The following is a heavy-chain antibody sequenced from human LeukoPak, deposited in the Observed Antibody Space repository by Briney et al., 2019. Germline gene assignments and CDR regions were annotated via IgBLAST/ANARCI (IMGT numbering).Heavy chain of an antibody. V-gene: IGHV3-48*04. CDR2: ISSSSSTI. Sequence: PGGSLRLSCAASGFTFSSYSMNWVRQAPGKGLEWVSYISSSSSTIYYADSVKGRFTISRDNAKNTLYLQMNSLRAEDTAVYYCARDGGYSDFDYWGQGTLVTVSS. D-gene: IGHD3-16*01. CDR3: ARDGGYSDFDY. J-gene: IGHJ4*02. CDR1: GFTFSSYS.